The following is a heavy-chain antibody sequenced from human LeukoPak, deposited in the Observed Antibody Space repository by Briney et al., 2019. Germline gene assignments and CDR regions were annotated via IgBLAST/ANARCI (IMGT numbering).Heavy chain of an antibody. CDR3: ARRDTRRYNSLDY. D-gene: IGHD1-1*01. V-gene: IGHV4-39*01. CDR1: GGSISSSSYY. CDR2: IHYSGST. J-gene: IGHJ4*02. Sequence: SETLSLTCTVSGGSISSSSYYWGWHRPPPGKGLEGIGSIHYSGSTSYNPSLKTRVTLSVDTYKNQSSLKLNSVTAADTAVYYCARRDTRRYNSLDYWGQGTLVTVSS.